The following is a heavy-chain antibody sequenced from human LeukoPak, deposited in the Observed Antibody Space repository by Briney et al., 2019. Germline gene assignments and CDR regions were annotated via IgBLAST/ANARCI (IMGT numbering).Heavy chain of an antibody. Sequence: SQTLSLTCSVSGGSMNSYYWSWIRQSPGKGLEWIGYIYYSGSTNYNPSLKSRVTISVDTSKNQFSLKLSSVTAADTAVYYCARHVWLQPFDYWGQGTLVTVSS. J-gene: IGHJ4*02. CDR3: ARHVWLQPFDY. CDR1: GGSMNSYY. D-gene: IGHD3-9*01. V-gene: IGHV4-59*08. CDR2: IYYSGST.